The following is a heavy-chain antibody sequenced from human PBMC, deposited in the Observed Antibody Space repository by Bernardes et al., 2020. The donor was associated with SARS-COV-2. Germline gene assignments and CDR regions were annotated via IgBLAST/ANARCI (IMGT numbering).Heavy chain of an antibody. D-gene: IGHD3-10*01. CDR2: ISSSSSYI. V-gene: IGHV3-21*01. CDR3: ARRTEWFGESSLDY. CDR1: GFTFSSYS. J-gene: IGHJ4*02. Sequence: GGSLRLSCAASGFTFSSYSMNWVRQAPGKGLEWVSSISSSSSYIYYADSVKGRFTISRDNAKNSLYLQMNSLRAEDTAVYYCARRTEWFGESSLDYWGQGTLVTVSS.